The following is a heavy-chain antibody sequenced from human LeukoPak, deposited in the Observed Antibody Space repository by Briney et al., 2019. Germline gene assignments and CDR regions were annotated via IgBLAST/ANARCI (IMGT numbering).Heavy chain of an antibody. D-gene: IGHD2-15*01. CDR2: ISSSGGTI. V-gene: IGHV3-48*03. Sequence: GGSLRLSCAASGITFSGYTFSSYEMNWVRQAPGKGLEWVSYISSSGGTIHYADSVKGRFAISRDNAKKSMYLQMNSLRAEDTAVYYCATALGYCSGGTCPWGQGTLVTVSS. CDR3: ATALGYCSGGTCP. CDR1: GITFSGYTFSSYE. J-gene: IGHJ5*02.